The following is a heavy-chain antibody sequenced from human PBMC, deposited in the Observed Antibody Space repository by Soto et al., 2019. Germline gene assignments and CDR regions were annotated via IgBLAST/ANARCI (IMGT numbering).Heavy chain of an antibody. V-gene: IGHV3-48*02. CDR3: VRDHRGGFDF. J-gene: IGHJ3*01. CDR2: ISVGGGSI. D-gene: IGHD3-16*01. Sequence: EVQLVESGGGLVQPGGSLRVSCVASGFTFSSYALNWVRQAPGKGLEWVSYISVGGGSIFYADSVKGRFTISRGDATNSLYLQMNSLRDEDTAGYYGVRDHRGGFDFWGHRTRVHVSS. CDR1: GFTFSSYA.